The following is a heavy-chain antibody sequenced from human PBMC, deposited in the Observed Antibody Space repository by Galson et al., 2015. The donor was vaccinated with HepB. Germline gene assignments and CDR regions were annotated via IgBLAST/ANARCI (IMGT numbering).Heavy chain of an antibody. CDR1: GFTFSSYW. CDR3: ARGRGMVRGVIDY. D-gene: IGHD3-10*01. CDR2: IKQDGSEK. V-gene: IGHV3-7*03. J-gene: IGHJ4*02. Sequence: LRLSCAASGFTFSSYWMSWVRQAPGKGLEWVANIKQDGSEKYYVDSVKGRFTISRDNAKNSLYLQMNSLRAEDTAVYYCARGRGMVRGVIDYWGQGTLVTVSS.